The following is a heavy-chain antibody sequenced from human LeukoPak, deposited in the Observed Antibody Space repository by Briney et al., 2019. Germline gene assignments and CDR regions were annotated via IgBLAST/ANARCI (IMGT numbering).Heavy chain of an antibody. J-gene: IGHJ4*02. CDR3: ARMSSGYYDDN. D-gene: IGHD3-22*01. V-gene: IGHV3-48*01. Sequence: GGSLRLSCVGSGFTFSTYGMNWVRQAPGKGLEWVSYISTWSTTIYYADSVKGRFTISRDDAKSSLFLQMNSLRVEDTALYYCARMSSGYYDDNWCQGTRVTVSS. CDR1: GFTFSTYG. CDR2: ISTWSTTI.